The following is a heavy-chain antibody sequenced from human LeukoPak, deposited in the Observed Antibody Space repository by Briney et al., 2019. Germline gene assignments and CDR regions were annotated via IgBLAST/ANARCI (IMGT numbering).Heavy chain of an antibody. Sequence: GGTLRLSCAASGFTFSSYGMSWVRQAPGKGLEWVANIKEDGSEKYYVDSVKGRFTISRDNAKNSLSLQLNSLRAEDTAFYYCVRDRLGYYYDTRGYSGPFDYWGQGNLVTVSS. J-gene: IGHJ4*02. CDR3: VRDRLGYYYDTRGYSGPFDY. V-gene: IGHV3-7*01. CDR1: GFTFSSYG. D-gene: IGHD3-22*01. CDR2: IKEDGSEK.